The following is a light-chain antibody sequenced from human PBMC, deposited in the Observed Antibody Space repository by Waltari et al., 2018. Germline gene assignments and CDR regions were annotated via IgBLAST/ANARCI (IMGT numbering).Light chain of an antibody. J-gene: IGLJ3*02. Sequence: QSALTQPASVSGSPGQSITISCTGTSSDIGAHNYFSWYQHLPGKAPKLIISEVRRRPSGVSNRFSGSKSGNMASLTISGLQAEDEADYYCNSYTTSSTWVFGGGTKLTVL. CDR3: NSYTTSSTWV. CDR1: SSDIGAHNY. V-gene: IGLV2-14*01. CDR2: EVR.